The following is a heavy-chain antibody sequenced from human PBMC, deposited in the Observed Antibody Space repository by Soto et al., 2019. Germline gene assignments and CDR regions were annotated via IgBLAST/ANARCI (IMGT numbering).Heavy chain of an antibody. J-gene: IGHJ6*01. D-gene: IGHD3-3*01. CDR3: AKERPIMIFGVPIPGGMDV. CDR2: ISANGVNT. V-gene: IGHV3-23*01. CDR1: GFTFSGQG. Sequence: EVQLLESGGGLVQPGGSLRLYCAASGFTFSGQGMTWVRQAPGKGLEWVSAISANGVNTYYADSVKGRFTISRDNSKNTLYLQMSSLRAEDTAVYYCAKERPIMIFGVPIPGGMDVWGQGTTVTVSS.